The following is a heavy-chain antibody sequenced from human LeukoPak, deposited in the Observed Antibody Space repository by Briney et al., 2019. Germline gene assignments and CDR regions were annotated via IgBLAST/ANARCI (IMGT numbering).Heavy chain of an antibody. V-gene: IGHV4-4*07. J-gene: IGHJ6*02. CDR2: VYTSGNT. CDR3: ARDPASYGYYYYGMDV. Sequence: SVTLSLICSVSGGSISGNYGTWIRQPAGKGLEWIGRVYTSGNTNYNPSLKSRVTMSVDTSKNQISLRLTSVTAADTAVYYRARDPASYGYYYYGMDVWGQGTTVTVSS. D-gene: IGHD4-17*01. CDR1: GGSISGNY.